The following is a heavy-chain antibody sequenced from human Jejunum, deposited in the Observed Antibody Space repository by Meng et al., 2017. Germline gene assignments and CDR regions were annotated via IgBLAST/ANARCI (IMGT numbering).Heavy chain of an antibody. D-gene: IGHD3-9*01. CDR3: ARTWQATGYLLDY. V-gene: IGHV7-4-1*02. Sequence: QVQFVQSVSELKEPGASVKVSCQASGYTFTNHAMNWVRQAPGQGLELMGWINTNTGIPTYVQGFTGRFVFSLDSSVSTTYLQISNLKPEDAGIYYCARTWQATGYLLDYWGQGTLVTVSS. CDR2: INTNTGIP. CDR1: GYTFTNHA. J-gene: IGHJ4*02.